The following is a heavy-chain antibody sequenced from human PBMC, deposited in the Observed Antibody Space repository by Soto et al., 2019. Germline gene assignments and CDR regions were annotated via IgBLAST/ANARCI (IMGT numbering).Heavy chain of an antibody. D-gene: IGHD3-9*01. Sequence: QVQLVESGGGVVQPGRSLRLSCAASGFTFSSCGMHWVRQSPGRGLGWVAIISYDGNNKYFADSVKGRFTISRDNSKNTLYLQMNSLRAEDTAIYYCAKSPGRTGYFQMDVWGQGTTVTVSS. CDR3: AKSPGRTGYFQMDV. V-gene: IGHV3-30*18. CDR1: GFTFSSCG. CDR2: ISYDGNNK. J-gene: IGHJ6*02.